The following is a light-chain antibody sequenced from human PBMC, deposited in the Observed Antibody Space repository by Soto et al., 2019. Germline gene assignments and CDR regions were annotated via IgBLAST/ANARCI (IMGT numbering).Light chain of an antibody. CDR1: QRVSSN. J-gene: IGKJ2*01. Sequence: EIVMTQSPATLSVSPGERATLSCRASQRVSSNLAWYQQKPGQAPRLLMYGASTRASGIPDRFSGSGSGTEFTLTISSLQSEDFAVYYCQQYNNWPPFAFGQGTKLEI. CDR2: GAS. CDR3: QQYNNWPPFA. V-gene: IGKV3-15*01.